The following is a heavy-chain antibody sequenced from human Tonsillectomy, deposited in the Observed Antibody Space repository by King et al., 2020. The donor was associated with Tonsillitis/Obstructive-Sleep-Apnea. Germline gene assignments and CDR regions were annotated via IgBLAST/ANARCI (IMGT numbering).Heavy chain of an antibody. Sequence: LQLVQSGAEVKKPGESLKISCKGSGYSFTSYWIGWVRQMPGKGLEWMGIIYPGDSDTRYSPSFQGQVTISADKSISTAYLQWSSLKASDTAMYYCARLLYYDSSGYYSLHYFDYWGQGTLVTVSS. CDR1: GYSFTSYW. J-gene: IGHJ4*02. CDR2: IYPGDSDT. V-gene: IGHV5-51*01. CDR3: ARLLYYDSSGYYSLHYFDY. D-gene: IGHD3-22*01.